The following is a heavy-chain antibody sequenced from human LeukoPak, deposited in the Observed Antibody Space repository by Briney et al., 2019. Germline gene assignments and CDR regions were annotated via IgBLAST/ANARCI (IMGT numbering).Heavy chain of an antibody. CDR3: AKVSRVATIGDY. CDR2: ISGSGDST. V-gene: IGHV3-23*01. CDR1: GFTFSSYA. Sequence: GGSLRLSCAASGFTFSSYAMSWVRQAPGKGLEWVSAISGSGDSTYYADSVKGRFTISRDNSKNTLYLQMNSLRAEDTAVYYCAKVSRVATIGDYWGEGTLVTVSS. D-gene: IGHD5-12*01. J-gene: IGHJ4*02.